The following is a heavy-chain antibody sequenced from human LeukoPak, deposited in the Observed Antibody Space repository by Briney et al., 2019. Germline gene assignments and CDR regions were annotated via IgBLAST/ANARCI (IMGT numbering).Heavy chain of an antibody. CDR3: AKETYYYGSGSYLDY. D-gene: IGHD3-10*01. CDR2: IRYDGSNK. Sequence: GGSLRLSCAASGFTFSSYGMHWVRQASGKGLEWVAFIRYDGSNKYYADSVKGRFTISRDNSKNTLYLQMNSLRAEDTAVYYCAKETYYYGSGSYLDYWGQGTLVTVSS. J-gene: IGHJ4*02. V-gene: IGHV3-30*02. CDR1: GFTFSSYG.